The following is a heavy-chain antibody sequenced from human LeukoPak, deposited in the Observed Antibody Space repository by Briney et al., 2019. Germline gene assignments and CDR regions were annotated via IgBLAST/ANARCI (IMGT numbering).Heavy chain of an antibody. D-gene: IGHD6-19*01. J-gene: IGHJ5*02. V-gene: IGHV4-59*08. Sequence: SETLSLTCTVSDGSISNYYWSWIRQPPGKGLEWIGYIYYSGSTNYNPSLKSRVTMSVDTSKNQFSLKLSSVTAANTAVYYCARNAAVATSRSWFDPWGQGTLVTVSS. CDR2: IYYSGST. CDR1: DGSISNYY. CDR3: ARNAAVATSRSWFDP.